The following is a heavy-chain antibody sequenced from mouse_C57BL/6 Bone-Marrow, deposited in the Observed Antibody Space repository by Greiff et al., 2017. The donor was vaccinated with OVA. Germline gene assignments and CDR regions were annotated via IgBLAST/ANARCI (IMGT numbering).Heavy chain of an antibody. V-gene: IGHV14-3*01. D-gene: IGHD1-1*01. CDR1: GFNIKNTY. J-gene: IGHJ1*03. CDR2: IDPANGNT. CDR3: ARNYYPSYWYFDV. Sequence: SVAELVRPGASVKLSCTASGFNIKNTYMHWVKQRPEKGLEWIGRIDPANGNTKYAPKFQGKATITADTSSNTAYQQLSSLTSEDTAIYYCARNYYPSYWYFDVWGTGTTVTVSS.